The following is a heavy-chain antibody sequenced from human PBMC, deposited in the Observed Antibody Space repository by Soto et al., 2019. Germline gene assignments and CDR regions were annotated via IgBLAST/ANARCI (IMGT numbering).Heavy chain of an antibody. V-gene: IGHV3-11*01. CDR2: ISSSGSTI. CDR1: GFTFSDYY. D-gene: IGHD3-3*01. CDR3: AGGENPITIFGVDEPRGYMDV. J-gene: IGHJ6*03. Sequence: QVQLVESGGGLVKPGGSLRLSCAASGFTFSDYYMSWIRQAPGKGLEWVSYISSSGSTIYYADSVKGRFTISRDNSKNQQYPQMNRLRAEDTAGYYGAGGENPITIFGVDEPRGYMDVWGKGTTVTVSS.